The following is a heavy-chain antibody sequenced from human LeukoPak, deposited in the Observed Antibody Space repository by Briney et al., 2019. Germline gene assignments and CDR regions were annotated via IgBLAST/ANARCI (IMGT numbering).Heavy chain of an antibody. CDR3: ARHEFQAPYGY. CDR1: GFTFSIYA. Sequence: GSLRLSCAASGFTFSIYAMSGVRQPPGKGREGIGSIYYSGSTYYNPSLKSRVTISVDTSKNQFSLKLSSVTAADTAVYYCARHEFQAPYGYWGQGTLVTVSS. V-gene: IGHV4-39*01. D-gene: IGHD3-10*01. CDR2: IYYSGST. J-gene: IGHJ4*02.